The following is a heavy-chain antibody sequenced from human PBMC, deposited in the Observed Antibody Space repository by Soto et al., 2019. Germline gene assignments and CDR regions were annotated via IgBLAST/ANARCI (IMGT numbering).Heavy chain of an antibody. V-gene: IGHV4-4*07. Sequence: LSLTCTVAGGSISSYYWSWIRQPAGKGLEWIGRIYTSGSTNYNPSLKSRVTMSVDTSKNQFSLRLSSVTAADTAVYYCEGEDYYYGMDVWGQGTTVTVSS. CDR3: EGEDYYYGMDV. CDR2: IYTSGST. CDR1: GGSISSYY. J-gene: IGHJ6*02.